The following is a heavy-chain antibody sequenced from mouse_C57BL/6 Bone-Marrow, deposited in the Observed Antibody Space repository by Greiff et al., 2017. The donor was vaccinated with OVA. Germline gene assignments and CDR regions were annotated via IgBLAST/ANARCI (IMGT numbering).Heavy chain of an antibody. CDR3: ICCITAVVVHWYFDD. CDR1: GFNITDDY. D-gene: IGHD1-1*01. Sequence: EVQLQQSGAELVRPGASVKLSCTASGFNITDDYMTWVKQRPEQGLEWIGWIDPENGDTEYASKFKGKATITADTSSTTAYLQLSSLTSTDTAVYYCICCITAVVVHWYFDDWGTGTTVTVSS. J-gene: IGHJ1*03. V-gene: IGHV14-4*01. CDR2: IDPENGDT.